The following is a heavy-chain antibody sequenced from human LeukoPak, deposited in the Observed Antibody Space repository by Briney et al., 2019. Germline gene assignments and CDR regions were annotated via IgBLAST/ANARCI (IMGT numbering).Heavy chain of an antibody. J-gene: IGHJ4*02. Sequence: GGSLRLSCAASGFTFSDESMNWVRQAPGKGLEWVSAISGSGGSTYYADSVKGRFTISRDNSKNTLYLQMNSLRAEDTAVYYCAKDRQRYCSSTSCFHFDYWGQGTLVTVSS. D-gene: IGHD2-2*01. CDR2: ISGSGGST. CDR1: GFTFSDES. CDR3: AKDRQRYCSSTSCFHFDY. V-gene: IGHV3-23*01.